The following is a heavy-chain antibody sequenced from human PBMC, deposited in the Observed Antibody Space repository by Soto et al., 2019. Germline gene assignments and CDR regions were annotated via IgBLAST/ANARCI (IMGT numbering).Heavy chain of an antibody. Sequence: SETLSLTCVVSGGSLSDYFWSWIRQPPGMALEWTGEINHLGSINYNPSLKSRVTMSVDTSKNQFSLTLNSVTAADTATYYCARGGISHWAYFYYMDVWDRGTTVTVS. CDR1: GGSLSDYF. CDR3: ARGGISHWAYFYYMDV. J-gene: IGHJ6*03. V-gene: IGHV4-34*01. D-gene: IGHD2-21*01. CDR2: INHLGSI.